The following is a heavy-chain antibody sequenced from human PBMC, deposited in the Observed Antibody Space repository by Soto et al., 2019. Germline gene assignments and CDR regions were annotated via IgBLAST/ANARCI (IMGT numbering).Heavy chain of an antibody. D-gene: IGHD3-22*01. Sequence: SETLSLTCTVSGGSISSYYWSWIRQPPGKGLEWIGDIYYSGGTNYNPSLKSRVTISIDTSKNQFSLKLSSVTAADTAVYYCARERYDSSGYYYFDYWGQGTLVTVSS. CDR1: GGSISSYY. V-gene: IGHV4-59*01. J-gene: IGHJ4*02. CDR3: ARERYDSSGYYYFDY. CDR2: IYYSGGT.